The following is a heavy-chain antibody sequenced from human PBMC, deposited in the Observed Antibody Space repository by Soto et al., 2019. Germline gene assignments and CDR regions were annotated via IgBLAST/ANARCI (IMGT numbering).Heavy chain of an antibody. CDR2: INHSGST. D-gene: IGHD2-2*01. Sequence: PSETLSLTCAVYGGSFSGYYWSWIRQPPGKGLEWIGEINHSGSTNYNPSLKSRVTISVDTSKNKFSLKLSSVTAADTAVYYCARVQPVRGYQLRGGSGRTFDYWGQGTLVTVSS. CDR3: ARVQPVRGYQLRGGSGRTFDY. J-gene: IGHJ4*02. V-gene: IGHV4-34*01. CDR1: GGSFSGYY.